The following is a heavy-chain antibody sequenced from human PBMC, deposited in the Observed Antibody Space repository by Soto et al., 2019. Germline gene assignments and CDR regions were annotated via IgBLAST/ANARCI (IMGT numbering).Heavy chain of an antibody. D-gene: IGHD6-13*01. J-gene: IGHJ4*02. CDR3: AHYSSTSSFDY. V-gene: IGHV2-5*02. CDR1: GFSLSTSGMG. Sequence: SGPTLVNPTQTFTLACTFSGFSLSTSGMGVGWIRQPPGKALEWLALIYWDDDKRYSPSLKSRLTITKDTSKNQVVLTMTNMDPVDTATYYYAHYSSTSSFDYWGQGTQVTVSS. CDR2: IYWDDDK.